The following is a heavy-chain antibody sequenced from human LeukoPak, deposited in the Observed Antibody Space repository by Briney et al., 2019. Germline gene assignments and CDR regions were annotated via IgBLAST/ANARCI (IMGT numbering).Heavy chain of an antibody. CDR1: GYTFTSYY. D-gene: IGHD1-1*01. CDR3: AGAGTTDKLGYYGMDV. Sequence: ASVKVSCKASGYTFTSYYMHWVRQAPGQGLEWMGIINPSGGGTSYAQKFQGRVTMTRDTSTSTVYMELSSLRSEDTAVYYCAGAGTTDKLGYYGMDVWGKGTTVTVSS. V-gene: IGHV1-46*01. CDR2: INPSGGGT. J-gene: IGHJ6*04.